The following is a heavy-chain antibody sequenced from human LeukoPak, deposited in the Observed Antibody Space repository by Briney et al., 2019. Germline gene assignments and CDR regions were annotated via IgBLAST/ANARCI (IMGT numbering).Heavy chain of an antibody. Sequence: GGSLRLSCAASGFTFSSYAMHWVRQAPGKGLEWVAVVSYDGSNKYYADSVKGRFTISRDNSKNTLYLQMNSLRAEDTAVYYCARRSHNSYGCFDNWGQGALVTVSS. CDR1: GFTFSSYA. CDR2: VSYDGSNK. V-gene: IGHV3-30*04. D-gene: IGHD5-18*01. CDR3: ARRSHNSYGCFDN. J-gene: IGHJ4*02.